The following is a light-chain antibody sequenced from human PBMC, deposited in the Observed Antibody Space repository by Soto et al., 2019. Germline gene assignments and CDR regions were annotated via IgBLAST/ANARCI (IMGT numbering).Light chain of an antibody. CDR1: GNAVSYQL. CDR2: NVT. J-gene: IGLJ1*01. V-gene: IGLV2-23*02. Sequence: QSVLTQPPSVSGSPGQSITISCSGNAVSYQLVSWYQQQPGKAPKLILYNVTTRPSGVSNRFSGFKSGTTASLKITVLQAEDEADYYCCSFVGVTNDVFGTGTMVTVL. CDR3: CSFVGVTNDV.